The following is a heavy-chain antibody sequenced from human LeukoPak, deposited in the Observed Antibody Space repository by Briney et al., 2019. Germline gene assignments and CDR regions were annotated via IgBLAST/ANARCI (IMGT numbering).Heavy chain of an antibody. J-gene: IGHJ6*03. CDR2: FYTSGST. Sequence: KPSGTLSLTCTVSGGSISSGSYYWNWIPQPAGKGLEWIGRFYTSGSTNYNPSLKSRVTISVYTSKNQFSLKLNSVTAADTAVYYCAARGYIVVVPAAKGGGPDNYYYYMDVWGKGTTVTISS. CDR3: AARGYIVVVPAAKGGGPDNYYYYMDV. D-gene: IGHD2-2*01. V-gene: IGHV4-61*02. CDR1: GGSISSGSYY.